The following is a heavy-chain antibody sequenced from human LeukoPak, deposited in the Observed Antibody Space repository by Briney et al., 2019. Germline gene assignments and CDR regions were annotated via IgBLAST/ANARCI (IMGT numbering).Heavy chain of an antibody. V-gene: IGHV3-33*01. CDR2: IWYDGSNK. D-gene: IGHD3-10*01. J-gene: IGHJ3*02. CDR3: ASSGAYGSGRYNGAIDI. Sequence: PGGSLRLSCAAYGFPFSSYGMHWVRQAPGKGLEWVAVIWYDGSNKYYADSVKGRFTISRDNSKNTLYLQMNSLRAEDTAVYYCASSGAYGSGRYNGAIDIWGQGTMVTVSS. CDR1: GFPFSSYG.